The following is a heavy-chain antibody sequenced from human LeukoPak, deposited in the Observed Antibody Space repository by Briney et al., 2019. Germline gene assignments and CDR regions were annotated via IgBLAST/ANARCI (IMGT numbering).Heavy chain of an antibody. CDR1: GGSFSGYY. D-gene: IGHD3-10*01. Sequence: SETLSLTCAVYGGSFSGYYWSWIRQPPGKGLEWIGEINHSGSTNYNPSLKSRVTISVDTSKNQFSLKLSSVTAADTAVYYCARGPPRAMVRGGHGDYWGQGTLVTVSP. J-gene: IGHJ4*02. CDR3: ARGPPRAMVRGGHGDY. V-gene: IGHV4-34*01. CDR2: INHSGST.